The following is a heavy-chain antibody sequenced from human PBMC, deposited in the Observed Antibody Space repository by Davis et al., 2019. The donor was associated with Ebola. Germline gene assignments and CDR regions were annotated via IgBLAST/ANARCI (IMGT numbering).Heavy chain of an antibody. CDR1: GFVFSSYV. CDR2: LGLSADT. J-gene: IGHJ4*02. V-gene: IGHV3-21*01. Sequence: GESLKISCTASGFVFSSYVMSWVRRAPGKGLEWVSTLGLSADTYYADSVKGRFTISRDNAKNSLYLQMDSLRADDTAVYYCARGNWNYPNWGQGTLVTVSS. CDR3: ARGNWNYPN. D-gene: IGHD1-7*01.